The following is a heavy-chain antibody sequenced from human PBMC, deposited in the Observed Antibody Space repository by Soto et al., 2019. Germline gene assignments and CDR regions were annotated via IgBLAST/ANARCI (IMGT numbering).Heavy chain of an antibody. CDR2: MYYSGAT. Sequence: QLQLQESGPGLVKPSETLSLACTVSGGSISSNSYYWDWIRQPPGKGLEWIGSMYYSGATYHNPSLQSRVTISVDTSKNQFSLHLSPVTAADTAVYYCARHAAYDSVWGKSDGSDYWGQGTLVTVSS. D-gene: IGHD3-16*01. CDR3: ARHAAYDSVWGKSDGSDY. CDR1: GGSISSNSYY. V-gene: IGHV4-39*01. J-gene: IGHJ4*02.